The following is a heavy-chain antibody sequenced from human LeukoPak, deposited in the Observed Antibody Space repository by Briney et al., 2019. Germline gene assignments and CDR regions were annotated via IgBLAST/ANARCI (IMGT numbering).Heavy chain of an antibody. Sequence: GRSLRLSCAASGFTFSSYAMHWVRQAPGKGLEWVAVISYDGSNKYYADSVKGRFTISRDNSKNTLYLQMNSLRAEDTAVYYCARDLLPVGYYFDYWGQGTLVTVSS. J-gene: IGHJ4*02. CDR3: ARDLLPVGYYFDY. D-gene: IGHD4-23*01. V-gene: IGHV3-30-3*01. CDR2: ISYDGSNK. CDR1: GFTFSSYA.